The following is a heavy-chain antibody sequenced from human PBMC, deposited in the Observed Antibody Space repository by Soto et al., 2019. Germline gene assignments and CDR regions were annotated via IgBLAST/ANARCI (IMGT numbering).Heavy chain of an antibody. V-gene: IGHV1-18*01. Sequence: GASVKVSCKASGYTFTSYGISWVRQAPGQGLGWMGWISAYNGNTNYAQKLQGRVTMTTDTSTSTAYMELRSLRSDDTAVYYCARTEVSYYDILTGYWDDAFDIWGHGTMVTVSS. CDR1: GYTFTSYG. CDR2: ISAYNGNT. J-gene: IGHJ3*02. CDR3: ARTEVSYYDILTGYWDDAFDI. D-gene: IGHD3-9*01.